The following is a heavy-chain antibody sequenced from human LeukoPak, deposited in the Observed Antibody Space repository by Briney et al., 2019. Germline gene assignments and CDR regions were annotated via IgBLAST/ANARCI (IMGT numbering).Heavy chain of an antibody. CDR3: ARTMIRGALGALPH. Sequence: SETLSLTCAVYGGSFSGYYWSWIRQPPGKGLEWIGEINHSGSTNYNPSLKSRVTISVDTSKNQFSLKLSSVTAADTAVYYCARTMIRGALGALPHWGQGTLVTVSS. CDR1: GGSFSGYY. CDR2: INHSGST. V-gene: IGHV4-34*01. J-gene: IGHJ1*01. D-gene: IGHD3-10*01.